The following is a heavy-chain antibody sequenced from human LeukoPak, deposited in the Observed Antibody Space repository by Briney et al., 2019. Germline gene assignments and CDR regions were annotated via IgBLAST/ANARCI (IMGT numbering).Heavy chain of an antibody. Sequence: PSETLSLTCTVSGDSISNGDYYWSWIRQPPGKGLEWLGYIHNSGSSYYIASLQSRITMSVDTFENHFSLRLRSVTAADTAVYHCARHDYGDSYSFDSWGQGTQVTVSS. J-gene: IGHJ4*02. CDR2: IHNSGSS. CDR1: GDSISNGDYY. D-gene: IGHD4-17*01. CDR3: ARHDYGDSYSFDS. V-gene: IGHV4-30-4*01.